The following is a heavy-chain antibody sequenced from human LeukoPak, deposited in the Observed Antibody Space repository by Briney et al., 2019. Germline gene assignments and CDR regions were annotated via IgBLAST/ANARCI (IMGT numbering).Heavy chain of an antibody. CDR3: ASLVRGIY. V-gene: IGHV1-8*01. CDR1: GYTFTSYD. Sequence: ASVKVSCKASGYTFTSYDINWVRQATGQGLEWMGWMNPNSGNAGYSQKFQDRVTMTRDTSTSTGYMELSSLRSEDTAVYYCASLVRGIYWGQGTLVTVSS. CDR2: MNPNSGNA. D-gene: IGHD3-10*01. J-gene: IGHJ4*02.